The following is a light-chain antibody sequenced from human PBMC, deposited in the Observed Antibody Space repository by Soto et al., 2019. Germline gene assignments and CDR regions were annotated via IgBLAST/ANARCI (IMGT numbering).Light chain of an antibody. CDR2: DVT. J-gene: IGLJ1*01. V-gene: IGLV2-11*01. Sequence: QSALTQPRSVSGSPGQSLTISCTGTSSDVGGYNYVSWYQQYPGQVPKLMIYDVTKRPSGVPDRFSGSKSGNTASLTISGLQAEDEDDYYCCWHADTYTYVYGTGTKLTVL. CDR1: SSDVGGYNY. CDR3: CWHADTYTYV.